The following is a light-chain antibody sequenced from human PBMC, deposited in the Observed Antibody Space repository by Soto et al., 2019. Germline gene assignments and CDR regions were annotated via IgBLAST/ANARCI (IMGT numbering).Light chain of an antibody. V-gene: IGKV1-5*01. CDR2: DAS. CDR3: QQYNSYST. J-gene: IGKJ1*01. Sequence: DIQMTQSPSTLSASVGDRVTITCRASQSISSWLAWYQQKPGKAPKLLIYDASSLESGVPSRFSGSGSGTEFTLTISILQPDDFATYYCQQYNSYSTFGQGTKGDIK. CDR1: QSISSW.